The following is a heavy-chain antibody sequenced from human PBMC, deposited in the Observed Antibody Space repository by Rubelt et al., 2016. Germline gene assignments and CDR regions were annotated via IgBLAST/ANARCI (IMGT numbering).Heavy chain of an antibody. D-gene: IGHD3-16*01. CDR1: GFTFSSYA. CDR3: AKTAGGSWNVDY. CDR2: VSYDGSNK. J-gene: IGHJ4*02. V-gene: IGHV3-30*04. Sequence: VQLAESGGGVVQPGRSLRLSCAASGFTFSSYAMHWVRQAPGEGLEWVAVVSYDGSNKYYADSVKARLHISRDNSKNTVYLQMNSRRAENTAVYYCAKTAGGSWNVDYWGQGTLVTVSS.